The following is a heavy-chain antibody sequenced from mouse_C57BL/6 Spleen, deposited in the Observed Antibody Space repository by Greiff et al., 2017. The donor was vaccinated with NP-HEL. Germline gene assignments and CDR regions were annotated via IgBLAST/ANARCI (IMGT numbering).Heavy chain of an antibody. D-gene: IGHD1-1*01. CDR3: TREEPYYYGSSYLFAY. V-gene: IGHV1-15*01. CDR1: GYTFTDYE. CDR2: IDPETGGT. J-gene: IGHJ3*01. Sequence: VQLVESGAELVRPGASVTLSCKASGYTFTDYEMHWVKQTPVHGLEWIGAIDPETGGTAYNQKFKGKAILTADKSSSTAYMELRSLTSEDSAVYYCTREEPYYYGSSYLFAYWGQGTLVTVSA.